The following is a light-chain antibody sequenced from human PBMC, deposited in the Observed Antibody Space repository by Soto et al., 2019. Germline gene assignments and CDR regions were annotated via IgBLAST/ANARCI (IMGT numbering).Light chain of an antibody. CDR2: EAS. J-gene: IGKJ5*01. V-gene: IGKV3-11*01. Sequence: DIVLTQSPATLSLSPGERATLSCRASQSVSNYLAWYQQKPGQAPRLLIYEASNRATGIPARFSGSGSGTEFILTITSLQSEDSAVYYCQEYNNWPPITFGQGTRLEIK. CDR1: QSVSNY. CDR3: QEYNNWPPIT.